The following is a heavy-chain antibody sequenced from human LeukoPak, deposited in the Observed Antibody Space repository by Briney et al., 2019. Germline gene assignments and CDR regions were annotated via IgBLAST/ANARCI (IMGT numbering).Heavy chain of an antibody. CDR2: IVNSGGST. J-gene: IGHJ4*02. CDR1: GFTFSNYA. Sequence: GGSLRLSCVASGFTFSNYAMSWVRQAPGKGLEWVSGIVNSGGSTYYADSVRGRLTISRDNSKKTVYLQMSSLRGDGTAIYYCAKDRAGYSYGMFDSWGQGTLVTVSS. V-gene: IGHV3-23*01. CDR3: AKDRAGYSYGMFDS. D-gene: IGHD5-18*01.